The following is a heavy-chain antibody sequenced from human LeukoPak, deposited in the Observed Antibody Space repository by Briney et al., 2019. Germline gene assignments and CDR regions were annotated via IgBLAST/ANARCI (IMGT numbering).Heavy chain of an antibody. D-gene: IGHD6-6*01. J-gene: IGHJ4*02. V-gene: IGHV3-23*01. Sequence: PGGSLRLSCGGSGFIFSSYAINWVRQTPGKGLEWLSAISNDGRHNYYTDSVQARFTTSRDNSRNTVYLQMNGLRAEDTAVYYCATVMGSSPSTAYFAYWGQGTLVTVSS. CDR3: ATVMGSSPSTAYFAY. CDR2: ISNDGRHN. CDR1: GFIFSSYA.